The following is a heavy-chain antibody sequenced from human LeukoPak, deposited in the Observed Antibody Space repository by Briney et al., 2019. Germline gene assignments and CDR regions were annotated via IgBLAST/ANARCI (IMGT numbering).Heavy chain of an antibody. CDR2: ISSSSSYI. D-gene: IGHD3-3*01. V-gene: IGHV3-21*01. J-gene: IGHJ6*02. CDR1: GFTFSSYS. CDR3: ARDDFSREWLFNYYYYGMDV. Sequence: GRSLRLSCAASGFTFSSYSMNWVRQAPGKGLEWVSSISSSSSYIYYADSVKGRFTISRDNAKNSLYLQMNSLRAEDTAVYYCARDDFSREWLFNYYYYGMDVWGQGTTVTVSS.